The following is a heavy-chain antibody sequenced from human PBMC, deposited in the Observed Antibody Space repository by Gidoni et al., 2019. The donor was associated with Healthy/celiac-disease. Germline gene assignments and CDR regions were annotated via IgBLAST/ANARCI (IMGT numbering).Heavy chain of an antibody. D-gene: IGHD3-10*01. J-gene: IGHJ4*02. V-gene: IGHV3-23*01. CDR1: GFTVSSYA. Sequence: EVQLLESGGGLVQPGGSLRLSCSASGFTVSSYAMSWVRQATGKGLAWVSAISGSGGSTYYADSVKGRFTISRDNSKNTLYLQMNSRRAEDTAVYYCAKKMVPSYYFDYWGQGTLVTVSS. CDR3: AKKMVPSYYFDY. CDR2: ISGSGGST.